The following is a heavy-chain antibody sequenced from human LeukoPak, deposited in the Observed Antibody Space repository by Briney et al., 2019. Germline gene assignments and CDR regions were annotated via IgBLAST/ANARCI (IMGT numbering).Heavy chain of an antibody. V-gene: IGHV3-66*02. CDR1: GFSVSSKY. Sequence: GGSLRLSCVASGFSVSSKYMSWVRQAPGKGLEWVSVLFSGGSTHYVDSVRGRFTISRDESKNTLFLQMKSLRVEDTAVYYCVRSTLDAFDLWGQGTMVTVSS. CDR3: VRSTLDAFDL. J-gene: IGHJ3*01. D-gene: IGHD1-1*01. CDR2: LFSGGST.